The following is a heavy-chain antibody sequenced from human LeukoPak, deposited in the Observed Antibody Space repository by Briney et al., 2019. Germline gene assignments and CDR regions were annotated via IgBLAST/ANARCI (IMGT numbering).Heavy chain of an antibody. CDR1: GFTFGSYG. D-gene: IGHD3-22*01. V-gene: IGHV3-23*01. CDR3: TIMHGYYDGSGYWVQ. CDR2: ITTTGATT. J-gene: IGHJ4*02. Sequence: PGGSLRLSCAASGFTFGSYGMSWVRQAPGKGLEWVSFITTTGATTSYADSVKGRFTISRDNARDTLYMQMNSLRDEDTALYYCTIMHGYYDGSGYWVQWGQGTLVTVSS.